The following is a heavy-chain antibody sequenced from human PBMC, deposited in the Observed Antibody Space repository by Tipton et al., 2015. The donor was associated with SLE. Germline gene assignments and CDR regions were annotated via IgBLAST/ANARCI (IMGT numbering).Heavy chain of an antibody. CDR2: ISGSGSST. D-gene: IGHD6-13*01. CDR1: GFTFSNYA. Sequence: SLRLSCAASGFTFSNYAMSWVRQAPGKGLEWVSGISGSGSSTYYADSVKGRFSISRDNSKNTLYLQMNSLRAEDTAVYYCAAGFTSSWYTPLAAFDIWGQGTMVTVSS. V-gene: IGHV3-23*01. CDR3: AAGFTSSWYTPLAAFDI. J-gene: IGHJ3*02.